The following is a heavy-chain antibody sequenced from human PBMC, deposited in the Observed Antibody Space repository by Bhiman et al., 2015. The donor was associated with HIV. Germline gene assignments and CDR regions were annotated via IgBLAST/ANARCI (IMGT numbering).Heavy chain of an antibody. D-gene: IGHD3-3*01. CDR3: AGSGGDFWSGYYTGGAMDV. CDR2: ISSRGRNI. CDR1: GFTFSDHH. J-gene: IGHJ6*03. Sequence: VQLVESGGGLVKPGGSLRLSCAASGFTFSDHHMSWIRQAPGKGLEWVSYISSRGRNIYYADSVKGRFTISRDNAKNSLYLQMNSLRAEDTAVYYCAGSGGDFWSGYYTGGAMDVWGKGTTVTVSS. V-gene: IGHV3-11*04.